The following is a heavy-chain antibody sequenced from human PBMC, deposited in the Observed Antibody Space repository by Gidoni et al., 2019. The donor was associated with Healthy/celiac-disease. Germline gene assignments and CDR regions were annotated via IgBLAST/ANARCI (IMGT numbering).Heavy chain of an antibody. V-gene: IGHV1-69*01. CDR1: GGTFSSYA. J-gene: IGHJ4*02. CDR2: IIPIFGTA. D-gene: IGHD5-12*01. CDR3: ARMSSGYDMYYFDY. Sequence: QVQLVQSGAEVKKPGSSVKVSCQASGGTFSSYAISWVRQDPGQGLEWMGGIIPIFGTANYAQKFQGRVTITADESTSTAYMELSSLRSEDTAVYYCARMSSGYDMYYFDYWGQGTLVTVSS.